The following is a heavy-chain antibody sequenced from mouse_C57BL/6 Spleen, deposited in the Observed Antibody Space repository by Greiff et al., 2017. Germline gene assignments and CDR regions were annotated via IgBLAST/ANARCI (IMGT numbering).Heavy chain of an antibody. CDR3: ARGLLRGDAMDY. D-gene: IGHD2-3*01. Sequence: EVKLVESGGGLVKPGGSLKLSCAASGFTFSSYTMSWVRQTPEKRLEWVATISGGGGNTYYPDSVKGRFTISRDNAKNTLYLQMSSLRSEDTALYYCARGLLRGDAMDYWGQGTSVTGSS. CDR1: GFTFSSYT. V-gene: IGHV5-9*01. CDR2: ISGGGGNT. J-gene: IGHJ4*01.